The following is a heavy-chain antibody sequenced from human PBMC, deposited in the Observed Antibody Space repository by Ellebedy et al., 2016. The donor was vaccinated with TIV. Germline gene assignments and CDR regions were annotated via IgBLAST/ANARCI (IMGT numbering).Heavy chain of an antibody. CDR3: TRDGGGEGGIDY. CDR1: GFTFGDYA. J-gene: IGHJ4*02. CDR2: IRSKVYDETT. V-gene: IGHV3-49*03. D-gene: IGHD3-10*01. Sequence: GESLKISXTASGFTFGDYAMSWFRQAPGKGLEWVGFIRSKVYDETTEYAASVKTRFTISRDDSKSIAYLQMNSLKTEDTAVYYCTRDGGGEGGIDYWGQGTLVTVSS.